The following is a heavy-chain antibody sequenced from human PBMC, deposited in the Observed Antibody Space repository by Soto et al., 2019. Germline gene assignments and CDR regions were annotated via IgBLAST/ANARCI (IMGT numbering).Heavy chain of an antibody. D-gene: IGHD7-27*01. CDR3: ARGLGTLSP. Sequence: QVQLQQWGAGLLKPSETLSLTCGVYGGSFRGYYWTWIRQPPGRGLEWIGEIHHSGRTNYNPSLKSRVTMSVDTSKHQFSLNLTYVTAADTAVYYCARGLGTLSPWGQGTLVTVSS. J-gene: IGHJ5*02. CDR1: GGSFRGYY. CDR2: IHHSGRT. V-gene: IGHV4-34*01.